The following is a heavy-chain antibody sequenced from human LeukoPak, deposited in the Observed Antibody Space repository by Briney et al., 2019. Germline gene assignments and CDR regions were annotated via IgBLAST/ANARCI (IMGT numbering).Heavy chain of an antibody. CDR1: GGSISSSSYY. CDR2: IKQDGSEK. Sequence: ETLSLTCTVSGGSISSSSYYWGWIRQPPGKGLEWVANIKQDGSEKYYVDSVKGRFTISRDNAKNSLYLQMNSLRAEDTAVYYCARMKYGSGSGVNWFDPWGQGTLVTVSS. CDR3: ARMKYGSGSGVNWFDP. V-gene: IGHV3-7*01. J-gene: IGHJ5*02. D-gene: IGHD3-10*01.